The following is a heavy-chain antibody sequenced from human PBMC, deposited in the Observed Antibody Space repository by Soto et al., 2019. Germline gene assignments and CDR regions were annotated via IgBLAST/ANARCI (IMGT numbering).Heavy chain of an antibody. Sequence: ASVKVSCKTSGYTPTNYDIGWVRQAPGQGLEWMGWISAYNGNTNSAQKLQGRLTMTTDTSTRTAYMELRSLRSDDTAVYYCARALYRSGTYYAFDNWGQGTLVTVSS. V-gene: IGHV1-18*01. J-gene: IGHJ4*02. CDR2: ISAYNGNT. CDR1: GYTPTNYD. CDR3: ARALYRSGTYYAFDN. D-gene: IGHD1-26*01.